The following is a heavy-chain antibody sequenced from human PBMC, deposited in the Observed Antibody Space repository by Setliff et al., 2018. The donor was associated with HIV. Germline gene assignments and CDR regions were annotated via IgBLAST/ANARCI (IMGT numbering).Heavy chain of an antibody. V-gene: IGHV5-51*01. CDR2: IYPDDSDT. D-gene: IGHD2-2*01. CDR3: ARHTGYCSSTSCYPYYYYYYMDV. Sequence: PGESLKISCKGSGYSFSSYWIGWVRQMSGKGLEWMGIIYPDDSDTRYSPAFQGQVTISADKSVSTAYLQWSSLKASDTAMYYCARHTGYCSSTSCYPYYYYYYMDVWGKGTTITVSS. CDR1: GYSFSSYW. J-gene: IGHJ6*03.